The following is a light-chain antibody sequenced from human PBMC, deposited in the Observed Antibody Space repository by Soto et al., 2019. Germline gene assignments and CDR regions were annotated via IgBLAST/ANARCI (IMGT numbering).Light chain of an antibody. Sequence: QSALTQPASVSGSPGQSITISCTGTSSDVGGYNYVSRYQQHPGKAPKLMIYDVSNRPSGVSNRFSGSKSGNTASLTISGLQAEDEGDYYCSSYTSSSTLDVFGTGTKLTVL. J-gene: IGLJ1*01. CDR3: SSYTSSSTLDV. CDR2: DVS. V-gene: IGLV2-14*03. CDR1: SSDVGGYNY.